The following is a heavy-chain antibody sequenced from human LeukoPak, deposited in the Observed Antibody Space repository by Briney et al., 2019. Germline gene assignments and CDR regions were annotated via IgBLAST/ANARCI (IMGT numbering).Heavy chain of an antibody. V-gene: IGHV1-8*01. CDR1: GYTFTSYD. J-gene: IGHJ4*02. Sequence: ASVKVSCKASGYTFTSYDINWVRQATGQGLEWMGWMNPNSGNTGYAQKFQGRVTMTRNTSISTAYMELSSLRSEDTAVYYCERGHLGQLASDYWGQGTLVTVSS. D-gene: IGHD6-13*01. CDR2: MNPNSGNT. CDR3: ERGHLGQLASDY.